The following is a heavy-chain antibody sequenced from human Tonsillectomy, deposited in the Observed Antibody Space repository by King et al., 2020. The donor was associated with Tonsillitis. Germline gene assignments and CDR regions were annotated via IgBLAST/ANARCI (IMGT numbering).Heavy chain of an antibody. D-gene: IGHD4-17*01. CDR3: ARDYGDYVGWFDP. J-gene: IGHJ5*02. Sequence: VQLVESGAEVKKPGASVRVSCKAFGYTFTDYYIHWVRQAPGQGLEWLGWINPSSGGTKFAQRFQGRVTMNRDTYISTAYMELNKLRSDDTAVYYCARDYGDYVGWFDPWGQGTLVTVSS. CDR2: INPSSGGT. V-gene: IGHV1-2*02. CDR1: GYTFTDYY.